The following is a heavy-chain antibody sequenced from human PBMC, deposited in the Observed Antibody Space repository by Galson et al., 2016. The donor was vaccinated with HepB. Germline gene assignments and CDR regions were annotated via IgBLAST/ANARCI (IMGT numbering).Heavy chain of an antibody. CDR1: GFTFSSYA. D-gene: IGHD3-22*01. Sequence: SLRLSCAASGFTFSSYAVSWVRQAPGKGLEWVSAISGRGGSTYYADSVKGRFTISRDNSKNTVYLQMNSRRAGDTAVYYCAKDQGYYDSSGYYPDVFDFWGQGTLVTVSS. V-gene: IGHV3-23*01. J-gene: IGHJ3*01. CDR2: ISGRGGST. CDR3: AKDQGYYDSSGYYPDVFDF.